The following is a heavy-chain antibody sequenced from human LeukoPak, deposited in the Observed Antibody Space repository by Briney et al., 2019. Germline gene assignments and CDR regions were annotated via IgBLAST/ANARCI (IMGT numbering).Heavy chain of an antibody. CDR1: GFTFRTYA. CDR2: IGASGGT. CDR3: VVVTGTW. Sequence: GGSLRLSCAASGFTFRTYAMSWVRQAPGKGLEWVSAIGASGGTYYADSVKGRFTISRDNSKSTLCLQINSLRAEDTAVYYCVVVTGTWWGQGTLVTVSS. J-gene: IGHJ4*02. D-gene: IGHD2-21*02. V-gene: IGHV3-23*01.